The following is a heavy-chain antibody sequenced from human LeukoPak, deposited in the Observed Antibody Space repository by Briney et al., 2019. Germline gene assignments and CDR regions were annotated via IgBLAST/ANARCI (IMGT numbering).Heavy chain of an antibody. J-gene: IGHJ4*02. Sequence: SETLSLTCAVYGGSFSGYYWSWIRQPPGKGLEWIGEINHSGSTNYNPSLKSRVTISVDTSKNQFSLKLSSVTAADTAVYYCARGRGVPASIAARLGYWGQGTLVTVSS. V-gene: IGHV4-34*01. CDR1: GGSFSGYY. CDR3: ARGRGVPASIAARLGY. D-gene: IGHD6-6*01. CDR2: INHSGST.